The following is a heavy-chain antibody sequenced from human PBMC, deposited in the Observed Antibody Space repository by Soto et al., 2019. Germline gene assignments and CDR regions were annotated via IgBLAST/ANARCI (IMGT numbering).Heavy chain of an antibody. J-gene: IGHJ4*02. CDR3: ARGRLYDFWGGYGTFDY. CDR1: GGSISSGGYY. D-gene: IGHD3-3*01. CDR2: IYYSGST. V-gene: IGHV4-31*03. Sequence: SETLSLTCTVSGGSISSGGYYWGWIRQHPGKGLEWIGYIYYSGSTYYNPSLKSRVTISVDTSKNQFSLKLSSVTAADTAVYYCARGRLYDFWGGYGTFDYGGQGTLVTVSS.